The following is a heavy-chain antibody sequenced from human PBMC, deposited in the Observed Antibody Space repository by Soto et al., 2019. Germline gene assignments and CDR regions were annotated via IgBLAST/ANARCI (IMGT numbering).Heavy chain of an antibody. Sequence: PGGSLRLSCAASGFTFSSYGMHWVRQAPGKGLEWVAVISYDGSNKYYADSVKGRFTISRDNSKNTLYLQMNSLRAEDTAVYYCAYAPRDDYICGSYESEYWGQGTMVTVCS. CDR1: GFTFSSYG. V-gene: IGHV3-30*03. D-gene: IGHD3-16*01. J-gene: IGHJ4*02. CDR3: AYAPRDDYICGSYESEY. CDR2: ISYDGSNK.